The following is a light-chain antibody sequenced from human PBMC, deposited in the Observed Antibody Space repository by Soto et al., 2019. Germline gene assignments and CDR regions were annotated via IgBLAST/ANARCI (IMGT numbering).Light chain of an antibody. CDR3: QQFSSYPLT. Sequence: EIVLTQSPGTLSLSPGERATLSCRASQSVSSSYLAWYQQKPGQAPRLLIYGASSRATGIPDRFSGSGSGTEFTLTISSLQPDDFAVYYCQQFSSYPLTFGGGTKVDIK. CDR2: GAS. V-gene: IGKV3-20*01. J-gene: IGKJ4*01. CDR1: QSVSSSY.